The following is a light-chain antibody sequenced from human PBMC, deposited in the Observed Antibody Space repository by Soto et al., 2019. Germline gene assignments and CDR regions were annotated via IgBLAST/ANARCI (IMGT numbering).Light chain of an antibody. V-gene: IGKV1-9*01. CDR3: QQLTGSPWT. Sequence: IQLTQSPSSLSASVGDRVTITCWASPAIASFLAWYQQKPGTAPKLLIYDAATLQSRVPSRFSGSRSGTEYTLTIGSLQPDDFANYYCQQLTGSPWTFGQGTK. CDR2: DAA. J-gene: IGKJ1*01. CDR1: PAIASF.